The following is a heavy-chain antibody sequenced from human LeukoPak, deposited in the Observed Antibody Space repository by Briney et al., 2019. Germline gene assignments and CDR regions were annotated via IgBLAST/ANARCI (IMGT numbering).Heavy chain of an antibody. D-gene: IGHD3-3*01. CDR2: IIPIFGTA. CDR3: ARARDDFWSGYYKGAFDY. V-gene: IGHV1-69*05. CDR1: GGTFSSYA. Sequence: GASVKVSCKASGGTFSSYAISWVRQAPGQGLEWMGGIIPIFGTANYAQKFQGRVTITTDESTSTAYMELSSLRSEDTAVYYCARARDDFWSGYYKGAFDYGGQGTLVTVSS. J-gene: IGHJ4*02.